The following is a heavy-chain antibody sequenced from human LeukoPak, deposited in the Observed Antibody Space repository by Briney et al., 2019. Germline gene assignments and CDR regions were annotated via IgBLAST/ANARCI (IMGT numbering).Heavy chain of an antibody. CDR1: GFNFNTYA. CDR3: AKAVGRISWSFDY. D-gene: IGHD6-13*01. CDR2: ISYDGSDK. J-gene: IGHJ4*02. V-gene: IGHV3-30*18. Sequence: QSGGSLRLSCAASGFNFNTYAMHWVRQPPGKGLEWVALISYDGSDKIYTDSVKGRFTISRDNSESTLYLQMDSLRGDDAAVYYCAKAVGRISWSFDYWGQGALVTVSS.